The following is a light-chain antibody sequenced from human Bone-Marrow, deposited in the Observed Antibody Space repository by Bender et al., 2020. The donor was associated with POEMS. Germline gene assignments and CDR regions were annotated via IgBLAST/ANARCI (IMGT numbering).Light chain of an antibody. Sequence: QSALTQPASVSGSPGQSITISCTGTSSDVGRYNLVSWYQQSPGKAPTLMIYGDTKRPSWVSNRFSGSKSGNTASLTISGLQAADEADYYCCSYVGRSVVFGGGTKLTVL. CDR2: GDT. J-gene: IGLJ2*01. CDR3: CSYVGRSVV. CDR1: SSDVGRYNL. V-gene: IGLV2-23*01.